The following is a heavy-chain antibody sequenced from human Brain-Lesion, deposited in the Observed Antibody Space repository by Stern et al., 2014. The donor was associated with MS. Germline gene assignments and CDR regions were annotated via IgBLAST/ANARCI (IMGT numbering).Heavy chain of an antibody. CDR3: ARHDSVPRPSQLYSARDRGPGYFDY. Sequence: VQLVESGPGLVKPSETLSLTCTVSGGSISSSSYYWAWIRQPPGKGLEWIGNIYYSGFTYYNPSLKIRFPISVDTSKNQFSLKLSSVTAADTAVYYCARHDSVPRPSQLYSARDRGPGYFDYWGQGTLVTVSS. CDR2: IYYSGFT. V-gene: IGHV4-39*01. J-gene: IGHJ4*02. D-gene: IGHD1-26*01. CDR1: GGSISSSSYY.